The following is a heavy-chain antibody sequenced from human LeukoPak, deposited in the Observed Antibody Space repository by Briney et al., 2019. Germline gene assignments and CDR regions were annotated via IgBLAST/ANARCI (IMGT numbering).Heavy chain of an antibody. CDR2: ISGSGGST. CDR1: GFTFSSYA. V-gene: IGHV3-23*01. Sequence: GGSLRLSCAASGFTFSSYAMSWVRQAPGKGLEWVSAISGSGGSTYYADSVKGRFTISRDNSKNTLYLQMNSLRAEDTAVYYCAKDLVDYDFRSHDVDYWGQGTLVTVSS. CDR3: AKDLVDYDFRSHDVDY. J-gene: IGHJ4*02. D-gene: IGHD3-3*01.